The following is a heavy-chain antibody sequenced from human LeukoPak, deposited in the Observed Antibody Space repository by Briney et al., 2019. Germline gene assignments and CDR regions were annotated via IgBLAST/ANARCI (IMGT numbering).Heavy chain of an antibody. CDR2: ISGSGGST. CDR1: GFTFSSYA. D-gene: IGHD5-18*01. J-gene: IGHJ4*02. V-gene: IGHV3-23*01. CDR3: AKDPGLQLWFQVSYYFDY. Sequence: GGSLRLSCAASGFTFSSYAMSWVRQAPGKGLEWVSAISGSGGSTYYADSVKGRFTIPRDNSKNTLYLQMNSLRAEDTAVYYCAKDPGLQLWFQVSYYFDYWGQGTLVTVSS.